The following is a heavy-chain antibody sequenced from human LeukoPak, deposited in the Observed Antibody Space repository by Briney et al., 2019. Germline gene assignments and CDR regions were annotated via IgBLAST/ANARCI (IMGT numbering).Heavy chain of an antibody. V-gene: IGHV4-4*08. CDR2: IYSSGST. J-gene: IGHJ4*02. D-gene: IGHD3-22*01. CDR1: GGSISRYF. CDR3: ARLVSSGYYSTYYFDY. Sequence: PSETLSITCTVSGGSISRYFWSWIRQPPGKGLEWIGYIYSSGSTNYNPSLRSRVTISVDTSKNQFSLKLSSVTAADTAVYYCARLVSSGYYSTYYFDYWGQGTLVTVSS.